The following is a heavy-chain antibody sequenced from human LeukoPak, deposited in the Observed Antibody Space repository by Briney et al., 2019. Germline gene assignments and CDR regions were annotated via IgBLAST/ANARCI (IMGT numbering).Heavy chain of an antibody. D-gene: IGHD3-10*01. Sequence: SETLSLTCTVSGGSISSYYWSWIRQPAGKGLEWIGRIYTSGSTNYNPPLKSRVTMSVDTSKNQFSLKLSSVTAADTAVYYCASAHYYGSGSYMSYWGQGTLVTVSS. J-gene: IGHJ4*02. CDR3: ASAHYYGSGSYMSY. CDR2: IYTSGST. V-gene: IGHV4-4*07. CDR1: GGSISSYY.